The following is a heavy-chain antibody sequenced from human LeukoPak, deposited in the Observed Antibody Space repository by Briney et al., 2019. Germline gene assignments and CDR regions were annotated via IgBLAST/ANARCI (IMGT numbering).Heavy chain of an antibody. CDR1: GFTFSSYG. J-gene: IGHJ4*02. CDR3: AKDWRGEWGYCSGGSCYSWYFDY. CDR2: IWYGRSNK. D-gene: IGHD2-15*01. V-gene: IGHV3-30*18. Sequence: PGRSLRLSCAASGFTFSSYGMHWVRQAPGKGLEWVAVIWYGRSNKYYADSVKGRFTISRDNSKNTLYLQMNSLRAEDTAVYYCAKDWRGEWGYCSGGSCYSWYFDYWGQGTLVTVSS.